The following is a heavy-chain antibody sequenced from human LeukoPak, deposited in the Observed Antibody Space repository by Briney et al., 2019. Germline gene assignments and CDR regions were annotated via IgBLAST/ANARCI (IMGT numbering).Heavy chain of an antibody. CDR3: ARDLHGSGSYYHFDY. J-gene: IGHJ4*02. D-gene: IGHD3-10*01. CDR1: GFTVSSNY. V-gene: IGHV3-66*01. Sequence: PGGSLRLSCAASGFTVSSNYMSWVRQAPGKGLEWVSVIYSGGSTYYADSVKGRFTISRDNSKNTLYLQMNSLRAEDTAVYYCARDLHGSGSYYHFDYWGQGTLVTVSS. CDR2: IYSGGST.